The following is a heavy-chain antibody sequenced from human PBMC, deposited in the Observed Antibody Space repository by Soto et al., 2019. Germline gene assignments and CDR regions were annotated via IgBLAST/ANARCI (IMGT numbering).Heavy chain of an antibody. CDR3: ARETTDDYAWGSYRLRAFDI. Sequence: SETLSLTCTVCGGSICSYYWSWIRQPPGKGLEWIGYIYYSGSTNYNPSLKSRVTISVDTSKDQFSLKLSSVTAADTAVYYCARETTDDYAWGSYRLRAFDIWGQGTMVTVS. CDR1: GGSICSYY. J-gene: IGHJ3*02. CDR2: IYYSGST. D-gene: IGHD3-16*02. V-gene: IGHV4-59*01.